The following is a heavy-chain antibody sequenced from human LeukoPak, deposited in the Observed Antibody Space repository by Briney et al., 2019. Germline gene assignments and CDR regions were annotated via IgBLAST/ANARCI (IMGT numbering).Heavy chain of an antibody. J-gene: IGHJ5*02. Sequence: PSETLSLTCTVSGGSISSYYWSWIRQPAGKGLEWIGYIYYSGSTNYNPSLKSRVTISVDTSKNQFSLKLSSVTAADTAVYYCARGGYDCVWGSYRFYNWFDPWGQGTLVTVSS. CDR3: ARGGYDCVWGSYRFYNWFDP. CDR1: GGSISSYY. V-gene: IGHV4-59*12. CDR2: IYYSGST. D-gene: IGHD3-16*02.